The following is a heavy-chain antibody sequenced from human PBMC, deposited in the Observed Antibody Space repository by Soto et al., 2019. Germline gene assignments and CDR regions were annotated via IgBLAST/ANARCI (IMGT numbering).Heavy chain of an antibody. CDR1: GGSISSSNW. D-gene: IGHD6-19*01. J-gene: IGHJ3*02. CDR3: ARDYRIAVGHDAFDI. Sequence: QVQLQESGPGLVKPSGTLSLTCAVSGGSISSSNWWSWVRQPPGKGLEWIGEIYHSGSTNYNPSRKRRVTISVDKSKNQFSLKLSSVTAADTAVYYCARDYRIAVGHDAFDIWGQGTMVTVSS. V-gene: IGHV4-4*02. CDR2: IYHSGST.